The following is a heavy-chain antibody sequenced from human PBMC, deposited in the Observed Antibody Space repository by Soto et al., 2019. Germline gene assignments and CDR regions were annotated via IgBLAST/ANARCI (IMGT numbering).Heavy chain of an antibody. V-gene: IGHV3-33*01. J-gene: IGHJ3*02. CDR2: IWYDGSNK. Sequence: QVQLEESGGGVVQSGRSLRLSCAASGFSFSSYGMHWVRQAPGKGLEWVAVIWYDGSNKYYADSVKGRFTISRDNSKNTLYLLMNSLRAEDTAVYYCARDGSGDRHAFDIWGQGTMVTVSS. CDR3: ARDGSGDRHAFDI. D-gene: IGHD3-10*01. CDR1: GFSFSSYG.